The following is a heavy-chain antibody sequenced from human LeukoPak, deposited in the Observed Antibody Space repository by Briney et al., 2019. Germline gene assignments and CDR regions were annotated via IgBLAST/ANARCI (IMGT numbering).Heavy chain of an antibody. D-gene: IGHD1-26*01. CDR2: ITSSSSII. CDR1: GFTFSYYS. J-gene: IGHJ4*02. Sequence: QAGGSLRLSCAASGFTFSYYSMNWVRQAPGKGLEWVSYITSSSSIIYYADSVKGRFTTSRDNSKNTLYLQMNSLRAEDTAVYYCARGSWELTNPPDYWGQGTLVTVSS. CDR3: ARGSWELTNPPDY. V-gene: IGHV3-48*01.